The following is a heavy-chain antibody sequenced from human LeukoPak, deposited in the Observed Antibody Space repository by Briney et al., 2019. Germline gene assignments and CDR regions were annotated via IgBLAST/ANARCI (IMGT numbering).Heavy chain of an antibody. CDR3: ARDLRSSWPTYFDY. CDR1: GGSISSSSYY. V-gene: IGHV4-39*07. Sequence: KASETLSLTCTVSGGSISSSSYYWGWIRQPPGKGLEWIGSIYYSGSTYYNPSLKSRVTISVDTSKNQFSLKLSSVTAADTAVYYCARDLRSSWPTYFDYWGQGTLVTVSS. D-gene: IGHD6-13*01. J-gene: IGHJ4*02. CDR2: IYYSGST.